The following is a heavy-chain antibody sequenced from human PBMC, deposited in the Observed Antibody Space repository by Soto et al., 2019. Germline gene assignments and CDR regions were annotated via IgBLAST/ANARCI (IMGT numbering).Heavy chain of an antibody. J-gene: IGHJ5*02. D-gene: IGHD6-19*01. CDR2: IWDDGSKK. V-gene: IGHV3-33*06. CDR1: GFIFSSCG. Sequence: QVQLVESGGGVVQPGRSLRLSCAASGFIFSSCGMHWVRQAPGKGLEWVAVIWDDGSKKYYADFVKGRFTISRDNSKNTLYLQMNSLRAEDTAVYYCAKGIAVAASPFDPWGQGTLVTVSS. CDR3: AKGIAVAASPFDP.